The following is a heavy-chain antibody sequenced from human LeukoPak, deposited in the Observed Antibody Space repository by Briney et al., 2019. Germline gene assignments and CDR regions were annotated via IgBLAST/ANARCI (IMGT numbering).Heavy chain of an antibody. V-gene: IGHV1-2*02. CDR2: INPNSGGT. CDR3: ARDPFGVGDNLDY. J-gene: IGHJ4*02. D-gene: IGHD2-21*02. CDR1: GYTFTGYY. Sequence: ASVKVSCKASGYTFTGYYMHWVRQAPGQGLEWMGWINPNSGGTNYAQNFQGRVAMTRDTSIRTAYMELTRLRSDDTAVFYCARDPFGVGDNLDYWGQGTLVTVSS.